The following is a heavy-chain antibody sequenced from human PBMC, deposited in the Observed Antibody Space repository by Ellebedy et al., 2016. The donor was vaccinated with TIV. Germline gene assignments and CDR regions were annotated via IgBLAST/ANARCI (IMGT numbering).Heavy chain of an antibody. D-gene: IGHD3-16*01. CDR2: ISSSSSII. CDR3: AREVRGSYNDY. J-gene: IGHJ4*02. CDR1: GFTFNTYS. V-gene: IGHV3-48*02. Sequence: GGSLRLXXAASGFTFNTYSMNWVRQAPGKGLEWVSYISSSSSIIYYADSVKGRFTISRDNAKNSLYLQMDSLRDDDTAMYYCAREVRGSYNDYWGQGTLVTVSS.